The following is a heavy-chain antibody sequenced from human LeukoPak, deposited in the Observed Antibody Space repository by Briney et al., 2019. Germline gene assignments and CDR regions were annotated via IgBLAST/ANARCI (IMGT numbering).Heavy chain of an antibody. J-gene: IGHJ5*02. CDR2: IYTSGST. V-gene: IGHV4-61*02. CDR3: ARGRDYGDYNWFDP. CDR1: GGSISSGSYY. Sequence: SQTLSLTCTVSGGSISSGSYYWSWIRQPAGKGLEWIGRIYTSGSTNYNPPLKSRVTISVDTSKNQFSLKLSSVTAADTAVYYCARGRDYGDYNWFDPWGQGTLVTVSS. D-gene: IGHD4-17*01.